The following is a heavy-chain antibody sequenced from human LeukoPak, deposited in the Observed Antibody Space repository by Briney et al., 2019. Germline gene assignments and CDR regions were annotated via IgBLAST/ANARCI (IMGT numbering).Heavy chain of an antibody. V-gene: IGHV3-30*18. J-gene: IGHJ4*02. CDR3: AKSDSAGLDY. CDR2: ISYDGSNK. CDR1: GFTFSSYG. D-gene: IGHD6-13*01. Sequence: GGSLRLSCAASGFTFSSYGMHWVRQAPGKGLEWVAVISYDGSNKYYADSVKGRFTISRGNSKSTLYLQMNSLRAEDTAVYYCAKSDSAGLDYWGQGTLVTVSS.